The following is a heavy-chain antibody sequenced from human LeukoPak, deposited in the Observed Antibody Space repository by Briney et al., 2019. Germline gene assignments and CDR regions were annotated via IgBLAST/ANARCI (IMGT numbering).Heavy chain of an antibody. V-gene: IGHV4-61*02. CDR3: ARVLSSYYYYYMDV. CDR2: IYTSGST. CDR1: GDSISSGSYY. Sequence: SETLSLTCTVSGDSISSGSYYWSWIRQPAGKGLEWIGRIYTSGSTNYNPSLKSRVTISVDTSKNQFSLKLSSVTAADTAVYYCARVLSSYYYYYMDVWGKGTTVTVSS. D-gene: IGHD6-19*01. J-gene: IGHJ6*03.